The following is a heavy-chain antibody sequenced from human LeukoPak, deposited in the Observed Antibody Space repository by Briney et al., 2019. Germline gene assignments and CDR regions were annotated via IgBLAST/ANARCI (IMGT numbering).Heavy chain of an antibody. CDR3: ARVTFDSSGSLPYYFDY. CDR2: IYHSGST. J-gene: IGHJ4*02. CDR1: GGSISSGYY. Sequence: SETLSLTCDVSGGSISSGYYWGWIRQPPGKGLEWIGSIYHSGSTYYNPSLKSRVTISVDTSKNQLSLKLSSVTAADTAVYYCARVTFDSSGSLPYYFDYWGQGTLVTVSS. D-gene: IGHD3-22*01. V-gene: IGHV4-38-2*01.